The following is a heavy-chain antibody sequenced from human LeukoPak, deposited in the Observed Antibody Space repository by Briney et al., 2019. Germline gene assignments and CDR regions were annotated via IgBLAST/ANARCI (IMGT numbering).Heavy chain of an antibody. CDR3: ASGAVAWGGGSRGY. V-gene: IGHV3-33*01. CDR1: GFTFSSYG. D-gene: IGHD2-15*01. CDR2: IWYDGSNK. J-gene: IGHJ4*02. Sequence: GGSLRLSCAASGFTFSSYGMHWVRQAPGKGLEWVAVIWYDGSNKYYADSVKGRFTISRDNSKNTLYLQMNSLRAEDTAVYYCASGAVAWGGGSRGYWGQGTLVTVSS.